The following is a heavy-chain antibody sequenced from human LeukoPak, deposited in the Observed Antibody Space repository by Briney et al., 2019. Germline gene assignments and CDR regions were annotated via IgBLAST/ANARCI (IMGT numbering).Heavy chain of an antibody. D-gene: IGHD6-19*01. CDR2: IRYDGSNK. CDR1: GFIFSSYA. Sequence: PGGSLRLSCAASGFIFSSYAMSWVRQAPGKGLEWVAFIRYDGSNKYYADSVKGRFTISRDNSKNTLYLQMNSLRAEDTAVYYCAKAQQWLVLGGAGHDAFDIWGQGTMVTVSS. CDR3: AKAQQWLVLGGAGHDAFDI. V-gene: IGHV3-30*02. J-gene: IGHJ3*02.